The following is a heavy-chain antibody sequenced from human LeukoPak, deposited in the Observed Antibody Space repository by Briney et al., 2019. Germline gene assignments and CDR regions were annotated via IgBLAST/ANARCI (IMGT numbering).Heavy chain of an antibody. J-gene: IGHJ4*02. D-gene: IGHD3-16*01. CDR2: INPSGGST. CDR1: GGTFSSYA. CDR3: ARITARGGY. V-gene: IGHV1-46*01. Sequence: ASVKVSCKASGGTFSSYAISWVRQAPGQGLEWMGIINPSGGSTSYAQKFQGRVTMTRDTSTSTVYMELSSLRSEDTAVYYCARITARGGYWGQGTLVTVSS.